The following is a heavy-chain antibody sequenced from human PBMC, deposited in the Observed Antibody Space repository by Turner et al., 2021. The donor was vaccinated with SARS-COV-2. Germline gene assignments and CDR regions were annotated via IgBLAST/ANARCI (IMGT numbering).Heavy chain of an antibody. CDR2: ISSNGGST. Sequence: EVQLVESGGGLVQPGESLRRSCSASGFTFSSYAMHWVRQAPGKGLEYVSAISSNGGSTYYADSVKGRFSISRDNSKNTVYLQMSSLRVDDTAIYYCFGSGWYLGDYWGQGALVTVSS. CDR1: GFTFSSYA. J-gene: IGHJ4*02. V-gene: IGHV3-64D*06. D-gene: IGHD6-19*01. CDR3: FGSGWYLGDY.